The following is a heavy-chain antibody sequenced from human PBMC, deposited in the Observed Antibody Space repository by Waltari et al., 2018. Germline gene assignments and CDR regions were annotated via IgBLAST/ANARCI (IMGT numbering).Heavy chain of an antibody. V-gene: IGHV3-23*01. Sequence: EVQLLESGGGLEQPGGSLRLSCAASGFPFSSYSMIWVRQAPGKGLEWVSAISGGATSTQYADSVKGRFTISRDNSKNTLYVQMNSLRAEDTAVYYCARRTYGSGIDLWGQGTLVTVSS. J-gene: IGHJ5*02. CDR1: GFPFSSYS. CDR2: ISGGATST. CDR3: ARRTYGSGIDL. D-gene: IGHD3-10*01.